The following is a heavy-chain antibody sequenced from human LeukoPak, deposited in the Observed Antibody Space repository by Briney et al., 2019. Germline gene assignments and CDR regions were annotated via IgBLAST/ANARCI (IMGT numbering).Heavy chain of an antibody. J-gene: IGHJ6*02. Sequence: GASVKVSCKASGGTFSSYAISWVRQAPGQGLEWMGGIIPIFGTANYAQKFQGRVTITADESTSTAYMEPSSLRSEDTAVYYCARDKPAAIRRYYYYGMDVWGQGTTVTVSS. D-gene: IGHD2-2*01. CDR2: IIPIFGTA. V-gene: IGHV1-69*13. CDR3: ARDKPAAIRRYYYYGMDV. CDR1: GGTFSSYA.